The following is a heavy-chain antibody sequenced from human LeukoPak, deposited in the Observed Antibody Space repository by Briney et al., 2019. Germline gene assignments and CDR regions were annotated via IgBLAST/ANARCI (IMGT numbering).Heavy chain of an antibody. CDR3: ARALRGYYFDF. CDR2: INISGST. Sequence: RSSETLSLTCTVSGASINSNYWTWIRQPARKGLEWIGRINISGSTNYNPSLKSRVTMSEDTSKNQFSLKLSSVTAADTAVYYCARALRGYYFDFWGQGTLVTVPS. V-gene: IGHV4-4*07. CDR1: GASINSNY. D-gene: IGHD3-22*01. J-gene: IGHJ4*02.